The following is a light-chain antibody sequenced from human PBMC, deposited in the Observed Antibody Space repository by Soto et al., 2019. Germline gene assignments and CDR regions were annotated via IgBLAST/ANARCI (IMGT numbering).Light chain of an antibody. Sequence: ELHFAPSPGPPAFPPGEKATLFFTASQSVSSNYLAWYQQKPGQAPRLLIYGASTRATGVPDRFSGSGSGTDFTLTISRLEPEDFAVYHCQQYGSLSWTFGQGTKVDI. CDR1: QSVSSNY. J-gene: IGKJ1*01. V-gene: IGKV3-20*01. CDR2: GAS. CDR3: QQYGSLSWT.